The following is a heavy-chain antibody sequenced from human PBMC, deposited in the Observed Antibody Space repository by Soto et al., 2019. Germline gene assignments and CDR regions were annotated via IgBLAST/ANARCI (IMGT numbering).Heavy chain of an antibody. J-gene: IGHJ4*02. V-gene: IGHV4-39*02. D-gene: IGHD6-19*01. CDR2: ISYSGST. CDR3: ARRGSRLSVAVAAFDY. Sequence: PSETLSLTCSVSSGSISTSGYYWGWIRQPPGTGLEWIGGISYSGSTYYKPSLKSRLTISVDTSKNHFSLKLTSVTAADTSVYFCARRGSRLSVAVAAFDYWSQGTLVTVSS. CDR1: SGSISTSGYY.